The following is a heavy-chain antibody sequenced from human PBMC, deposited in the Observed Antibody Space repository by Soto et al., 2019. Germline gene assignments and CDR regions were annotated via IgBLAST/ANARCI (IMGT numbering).Heavy chain of an antibody. CDR1: GYSFTSYW. V-gene: IGHV5-10-1*01. CDR3: ARVGYYDIWPGYTTRGAFDT. CDR2: IDPSDSYT. D-gene: IGHD3-9*01. Sequence: PGESLKISCKGSGYSFTSYWISWVRQMPGKGLEWMGRIDPSDSYTNYSPSFQGHVAISADKSISTAYLQRSSLKASDTAMSYCARVGYYDIWPGYTTRGAFDTWGQGTMITVSS. J-gene: IGHJ3*02.